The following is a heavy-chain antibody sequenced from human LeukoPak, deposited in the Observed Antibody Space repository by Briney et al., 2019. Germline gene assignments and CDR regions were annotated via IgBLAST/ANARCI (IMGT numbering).Heavy chain of an antibody. J-gene: IGHJ4*02. CDR1: GYTFADYF. D-gene: IGHD6-19*01. V-gene: IGHV1-2*02. Sequence: GASAKVSCKASGYTFADYFIHWVRQAPGQGPEWMGWINPNSGGTNYAQKFQGRVTVTRDTSTSTAYMELSSLRSDDTAVYYCAREVSGTLYSDYWGQGTLVTVSS. CDR2: INPNSGGT. CDR3: AREVSGTLYSDY.